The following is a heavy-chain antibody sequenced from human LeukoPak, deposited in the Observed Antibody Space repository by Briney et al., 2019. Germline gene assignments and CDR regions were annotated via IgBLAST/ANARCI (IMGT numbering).Heavy chain of an antibody. CDR3: ARLATWLAYFDY. V-gene: IGHV4-39*07. D-gene: IGHD6-19*01. CDR1: GGSVSSSSYY. Sequence: SETLSLTRTVSGGSVSSSSYYWSWIRQPPGKGLEWIGEINHSGSTNYNPSLKSRVTISVDTSKNQFSLKLSSVTAADTAVYYCARLATWLAYFDYWGQGTLVTVSS. CDR2: INHSGST. J-gene: IGHJ4*02.